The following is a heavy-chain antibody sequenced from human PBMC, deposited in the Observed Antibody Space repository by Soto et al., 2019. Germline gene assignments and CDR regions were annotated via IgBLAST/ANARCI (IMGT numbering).Heavy chain of an antibody. Sequence: QVQLQESGPGLVKPSQTLSLTCTVSGGSISSGGYYWSWIRQHPGQGLEWIGYIYYSGSTYYNPSLKSRVTISVDTSKNQFSLKLSSVTAADTAVYYCARVRDIVVVPAAPVFDYWGQGTLVTVSS. V-gene: IGHV4-31*03. D-gene: IGHD2-2*01. CDR1: GGSISSGGYY. CDR3: ARVRDIVVVPAAPVFDY. CDR2: IYYSGST. J-gene: IGHJ4*02.